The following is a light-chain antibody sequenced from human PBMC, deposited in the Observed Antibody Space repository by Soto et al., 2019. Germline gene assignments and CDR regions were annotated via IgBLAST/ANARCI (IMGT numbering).Light chain of an antibody. Sequence: DIQMTQSPSSLSASVGDRVTITCLASQSIGSSLNWYQQKPGKAPNLLIYAASSLQTGVPSRFSGSGSGTAFPLTVSSLQPEDFATYYCQQSYSTLWTFGQGTTVDIK. CDR1: QSIGSS. CDR2: AAS. CDR3: QQSYSTLWT. V-gene: IGKV1-39*01. J-gene: IGKJ1*01.